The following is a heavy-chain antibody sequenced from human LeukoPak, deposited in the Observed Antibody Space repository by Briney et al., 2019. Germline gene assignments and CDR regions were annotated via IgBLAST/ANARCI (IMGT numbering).Heavy chain of an antibody. V-gene: IGHV1-3*01. D-gene: IGHD4-17*01. Sequence: GASVKVSCKASGYTFTSYAMNWVRQAPGQRLEWMGWINAGNGNTKYSQKFQGRVTITRDTSASTAYMELSSLRSEDTAVYYCARALPAGLIRYPDYWGQGTLVTVSS. CDR2: INAGNGNT. CDR3: ARALPAGLIRYPDY. J-gene: IGHJ4*02. CDR1: GYTFTSYA.